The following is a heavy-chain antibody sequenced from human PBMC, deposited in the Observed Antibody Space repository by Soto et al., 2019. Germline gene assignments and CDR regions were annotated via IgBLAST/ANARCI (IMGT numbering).Heavy chain of an antibody. CDR2: IIPIFGTA. V-gene: IGHV1-69*13. J-gene: IGHJ3*02. CDR1: GGTFSSYA. Sequence: GASVKVSCKASGGTFSSYAISWVRQAPGQGLEWMGGIIPIFGTANYAQKFQGRVTITADESTSTAYMELSSLRSEDTAVYYCAREDTASGSGSRDAFAIWGQGTMVTVSS. CDR3: AREDTASGSGSRDAFAI. D-gene: IGHD3-10*01.